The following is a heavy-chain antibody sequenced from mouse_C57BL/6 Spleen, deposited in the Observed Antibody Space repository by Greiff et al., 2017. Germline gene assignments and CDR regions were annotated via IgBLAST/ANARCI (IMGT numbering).Heavy chain of an antibody. CDR3: ANTLGAAY. D-gene: IGHD3-3*01. J-gene: IGHJ2*01. CDR2: IDPSDSYT. Sequence: QVQLQQPGAELVRPGTSVKLSCKASGYTFTIYWLHWVKQRPGQGLEWIGVIDPSDSYTNFNQKFTGKATLTVDPSSSTAYMQLSSLTAEDAAVYYCANTLGAAYWGQGTTLTVSA. CDR1: GYTFTIYW. V-gene: IGHV1-59*01.